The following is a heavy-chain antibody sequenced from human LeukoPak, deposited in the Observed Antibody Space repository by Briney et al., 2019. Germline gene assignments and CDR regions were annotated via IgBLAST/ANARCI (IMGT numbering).Heavy chain of an antibody. CDR1: GYSITNAYY. V-gene: IGHV4-38-2*02. D-gene: IGHD2-2*01. CDR3: AREGKDIVVVPAAMRYYYYMDV. J-gene: IGHJ6*03. Sequence: SETLSLTCTVSGYSITNAYYWGWIRQTPGKGLQWIGYIYHSGTTNYNPSLKSRVTISVDTSKNQFSLKLSSVTAADTAVYYCAREGKDIVVVPAAMRYYYYMDVWGKGTTVTISS. CDR2: IYHSGTT.